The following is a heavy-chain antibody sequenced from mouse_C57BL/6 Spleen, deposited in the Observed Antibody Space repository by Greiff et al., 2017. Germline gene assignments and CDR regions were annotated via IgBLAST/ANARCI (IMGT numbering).Heavy chain of an antibody. CDR3: ARDYYGNSSWYFDV. D-gene: IGHD1-1*01. J-gene: IGHJ1*03. CDR1: GFNIKDYY. V-gene: IGHV14-2*01. Sequence: EVQLQQSGAELVKPGASVKLSCTASGFNIKDYYMHWVKQRTEQGLEWIGRIDPEDGDTKYAPKFQGKATITADTSSNTAYLQLSSLTSEDTAVYYCARDYYGNSSWYFDVWGTGTTVTVSS. CDR2: IDPEDGDT.